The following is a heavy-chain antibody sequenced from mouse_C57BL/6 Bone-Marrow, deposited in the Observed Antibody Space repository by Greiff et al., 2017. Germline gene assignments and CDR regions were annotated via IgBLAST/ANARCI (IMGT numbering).Heavy chain of an antibody. Sequence: EVQLVESGGGLVQPGGSMKLSCVASGFTFSNYWMNWVRQSPEKGLEWVAQIRLKSDNYATHYAESVKGRFTISRDDSKSSVYLQMNDLRAEDTGIYYCTEGGGDFDYWGQGTTLTVSS. CDR1: GFTFSNYW. CDR3: TEGGGDFDY. V-gene: IGHV6-3*01. CDR2: IRLKSDNYAT. J-gene: IGHJ2*01.